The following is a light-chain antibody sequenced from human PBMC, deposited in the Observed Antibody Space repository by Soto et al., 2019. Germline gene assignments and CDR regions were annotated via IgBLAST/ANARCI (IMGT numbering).Light chain of an antibody. Sequence: DIQMTQSPSTLSASVGDRVTITCRASQSISSRLAWDQQKPGKAPKLLIYDASSMESGVPSRFSGSGSGTEFTLTISRLQPDDFATYYCQQYNSYPFTFGPGTKVDIK. J-gene: IGKJ3*01. CDR2: DAS. V-gene: IGKV1-5*01. CDR1: QSISSR. CDR3: QQYNSYPFT.